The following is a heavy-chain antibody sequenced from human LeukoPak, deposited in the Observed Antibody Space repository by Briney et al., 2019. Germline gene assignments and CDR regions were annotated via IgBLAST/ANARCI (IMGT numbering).Heavy chain of an antibody. J-gene: IGHJ6*03. CDR1: GGSFSGYY. CDR2: INHSGST. Sequence: PSETLSLTCAVYGGSFSGYYWSWIRQPPGKGLEWIGEINHSGSTNYNPSLKSRVTISVDTSKNQFSLKLSSVTAADTAVYYCARGTSIAARRDYYYYYMDVWGKGTTVTVSS. D-gene: IGHD6-6*01. V-gene: IGHV4-34*01. CDR3: ARGTSIAARRDYYYYYMDV.